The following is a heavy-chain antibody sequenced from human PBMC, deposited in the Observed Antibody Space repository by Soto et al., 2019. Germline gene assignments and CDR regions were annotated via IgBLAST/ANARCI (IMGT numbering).Heavy chain of an antibody. CDR1: GLTFSNYE. J-gene: IGHJ6*02. V-gene: IGHV3-48*03. D-gene: IGHD2-15*01. CDR2: ISKSGSVI. CDR3: ASVMLRFSYGIDV. Sequence: GSLRLSCAASGLTFSNYEMHWVRQAPGKGLEWVSYISKSGSVIYYADSVKGRFTISRDNAKNLLYLEMNSLRAEDTAVYFCASVMLRFSYGIDVWGQGTTVTVSS.